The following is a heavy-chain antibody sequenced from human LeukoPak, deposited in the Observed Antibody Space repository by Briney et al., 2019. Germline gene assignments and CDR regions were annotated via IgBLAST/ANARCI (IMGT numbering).Heavy chain of an antibody. CDR2: IRYDGSNK. D-gene: IGHD3-10*01. V-gene: IGHV3-30*02. J-gene: IGHJ6*03. CDR3: ARSRQEITMVRGVIITSQPYYYYMDV. Sequence: GGSLRLSCAASGFTLSSYGMHWVRQAPGKGLEWVAFIRYDGSNKYYADSVKGRFTISRDNSKNTLYLQMNSLRAEDTAVYYCARSRQEITMVRGVIITSQPYYYYMDVWGKGTTVTISS. CDR1: GFTLSSYG.